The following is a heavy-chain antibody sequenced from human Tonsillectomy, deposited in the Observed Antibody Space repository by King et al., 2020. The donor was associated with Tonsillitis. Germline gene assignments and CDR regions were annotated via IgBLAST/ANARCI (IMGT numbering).Heavy chain of an antibody. V-gene: IGHV4-59*01. CDR1: GGSISSYY. J-gene: IGHJ4*02. CDR2: IHYSGST. CDR3: ARTSSYFDY. Sequence: QLQESGPGLVKPSETLSLTCTVSGGSISSYYWSGIRQPPGKGLEWIGYIHYSGSTNYNPSLKSRVTISVDTSKNQFSLRLSSVTAADTAVYYCARTSSYFDYWGQGTLVTVSS.